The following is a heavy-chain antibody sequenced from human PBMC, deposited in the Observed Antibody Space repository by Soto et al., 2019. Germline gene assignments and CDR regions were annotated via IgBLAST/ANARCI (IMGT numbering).Heavy chain of an antibody. CDR2: ISSSSTNTI. CDR1: GFTFSDYY. J-gene: IGHJ6*02. D-gene: IGHD2-15*01. V-gene: IGHV3-11*01. CDR3: ARSSATPNGWWGFGLDV. Sequence: QMNLVESGGGVVQPGRSLRLSCAASGFTFSDYYMTWIRQAPGKGLEWVSYISSSSTNTINYADSVKGRFTISRDNAKNSLYLQINSLRAEDTAVYYCARSSATPNGWWGFGLDVWGQGTSVIVSS.